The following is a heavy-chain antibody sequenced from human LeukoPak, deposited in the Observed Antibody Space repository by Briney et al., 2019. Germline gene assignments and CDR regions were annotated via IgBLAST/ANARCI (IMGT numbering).Heavy chain of an antibody. J-gene: IGHJ4*02. CDR3: ARYSGTYRDY. CDR1: GFTFSSYA. CDR2: ITNSGGST. V-gene: IGHV3-23*01. Sequence: GGSLRLSCAASGFTFSSYAMTWVRQAPGKGLEWVSAITNSGGSTYYTDSVKGRFTISRDNAKNSLYLQMDSLRAEDTALYYCARYSGTYRDYWGQGTLVTVSS. D-gene: IGHD1-26*01.